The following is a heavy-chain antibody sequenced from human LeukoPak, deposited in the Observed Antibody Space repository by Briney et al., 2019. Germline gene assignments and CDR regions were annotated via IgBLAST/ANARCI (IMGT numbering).Heavy chain of an antibody. D-gene: IGHD6-19*01. CDR1: GGSISSNTYY. CDR2: IYYAGST. CDR3: ARAWGSSGAYYFDY. J-gene: IGHJ4*02. Sequence: PSETLSLTCTVSGGSISSNTYYWVWIRQPPGKGLEFIGSIYYAGSTCLNPSLKSRVTILVDEFKNQFSLKLTSVTAADTAVYYCARAWGSSGAYYFDYWGQGSLVTVSS. V-gene: IGHV4-39*01.